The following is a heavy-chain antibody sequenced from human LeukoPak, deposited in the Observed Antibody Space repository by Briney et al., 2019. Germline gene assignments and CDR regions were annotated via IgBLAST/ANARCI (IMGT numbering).Heavy chain of an antibody. D-gene: IGHD4-11*01. CDR2: VTHTGFT. Sequence: TSETLSLTCTVSGGSISSYYWSWIRQPPGKGLEWIGEVTHTGFTNYNPSLESRVVISVDTYNNQISLKATSVAAADTAVYYCASRHIYSNYVDYWGQGTLVTVSS. CDR3: ASRHIYSNYVDY. CDR1: GGSISSYY. J-gene: IGHJ4*02. V-gene: IGHV4-34*01.